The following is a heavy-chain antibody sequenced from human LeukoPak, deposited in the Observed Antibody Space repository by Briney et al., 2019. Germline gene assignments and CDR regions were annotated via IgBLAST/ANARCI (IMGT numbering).Heavy chain of an antibody. CDR3: AKDTVERKFDY. CDR2: ISYDGSNK. V-gene: IGHV3-30-3*01. Sequence: PGGSLRLSCAASGFTFSSYAMHWVRQAPGKGLEWVAVISYDGSNKYYADSVRGRFTISRDNSKNTLYLQMNSLRAEDTAVYYCAKDTVERKFDYWGQGTLVTVSS. CDR1: GFTFSSYA. J-gene: IGHJ4*02. D-gene: IGHD4-11*01.